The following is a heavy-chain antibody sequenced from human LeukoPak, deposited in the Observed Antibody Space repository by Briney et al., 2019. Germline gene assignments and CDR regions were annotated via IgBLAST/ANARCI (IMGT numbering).Heavy chain of an antibody. CDR2: IYYSGSN. CDR3: ARVERRFLEWLFDY. CDR1: GGSISSYY. Sequence: SETLSLTCTASGGSISSYYWSWIRQPPGKGLEWIGYIYYSGSNNYNPSLKSRVTISVDTSKNQFSLKLSSVTAADTAVYYCARVERRFLEWLFDYWGQGTLVTVSS. D-gene: IGHD3-3*01. J-gene: IGHJ4*02. V-gene: IGHV4-59*01.